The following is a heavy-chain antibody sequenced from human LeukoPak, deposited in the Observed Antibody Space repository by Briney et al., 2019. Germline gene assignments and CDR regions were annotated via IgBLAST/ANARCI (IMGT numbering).Heavy chain of an antibody. CDR2: IRYVGSNE. CDR1: GYIFSSYW. D-gene: IGHD2-15*01. V-gene: IGHV3-30*02. Sequence: PGRSLRLFCAVSGYIFSSYWKSGVRQAPGKGLEGVAFIRYVGSNEYYADSVNDRFTISRDKSKNTLYLQMNSLRSEDTAVYYCEKSTDGRFHWGQGTLVTVSS. J-gene: IGHJ4*02. CDR3: EKSTDGRFH.